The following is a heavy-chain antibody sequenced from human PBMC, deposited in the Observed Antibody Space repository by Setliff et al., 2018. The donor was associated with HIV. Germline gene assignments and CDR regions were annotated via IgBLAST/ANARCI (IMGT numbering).Heavy chain of an antibody. V-gene: IGHV4-59*01. J-gene: IGHJ2*01. CDR2: IYDSGSP. CDR3: AREGGQGYSGSGSFYHRNFDL. Sequence: SETLSLTCTVSGGSTSNEYWSWIRQPPGKGLEWIGYIYDSGSPKYNPSLKSRVTISIDTSKSQISLKLTSVTAADTALYYCAREGGQGYSGSGSFYHRNFDLWGRGTLVTVSS. D-gene: IGHD3-10*01. CDR1: GGSTSNEY.